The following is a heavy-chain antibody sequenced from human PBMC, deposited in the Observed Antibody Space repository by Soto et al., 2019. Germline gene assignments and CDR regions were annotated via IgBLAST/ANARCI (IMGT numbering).Heavy chain of an antibody. D-gene: IGHD3-9*01. CDR2: ISSSGSTI. CDR1: GFTFSDYY. CDR3: ARVGYFDWLYFDY. V-gene: IGHV3-11*01. Sequence: GGSLRLSCAASGFTFSDYYMSWIRQAPGKGLEWVSYISSSGSTIYYADSVKGRFTISRDNAKNSLYLQMNSLRAEDTAMYYCARVGYFDWLYFDYWGQGTLVTVSS. J-gene: IGHJ4*02.